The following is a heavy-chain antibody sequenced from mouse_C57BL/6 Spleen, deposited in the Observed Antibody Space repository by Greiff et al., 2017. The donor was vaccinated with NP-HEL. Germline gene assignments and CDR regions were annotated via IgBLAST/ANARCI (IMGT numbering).Heavy chain of an antibody. Sequence: VQLQQSGPGMVKPSQSLSLTCTVTGYSITSGYDWHWIRHFPGNKLEWMGYISYSGSTNYNPSLKSRISITHDTSKNHFFLKLNSVTTEDTATYYCARVSVYGTYFDYWGQGTTLTVSS. D-gene: IGHD2-1*01. CDR2: ISYSGST. CDR1: GYSITSGYD. CDR3: ARVSVYGTYFDY. V-gene: IGHV3-1*01. J-gene: IGHJ2*01.